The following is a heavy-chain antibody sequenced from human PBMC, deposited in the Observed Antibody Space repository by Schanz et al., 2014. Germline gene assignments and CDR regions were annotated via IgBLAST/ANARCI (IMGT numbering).Heavy chain of an antibody. CDR2: INVYNGDT. V-gene: IGHV1-18*04. CDR1: GYTFPSYG. D-gene: IGHD1-26*01. CDR3: ARRYSGRYCFDY. Sequence: QVQLVQAGREVKKPGASVKVSCKASGYTFPSYGISWVRQAPGQGLEWMGWINVYNGDTKFAKTFQDRVTLTTDTSTSTAYMELSSLRDEDTAVYYCARRYSGRYCFDYWGQGTLVAVSS. J-gene: IGHJ4*02.